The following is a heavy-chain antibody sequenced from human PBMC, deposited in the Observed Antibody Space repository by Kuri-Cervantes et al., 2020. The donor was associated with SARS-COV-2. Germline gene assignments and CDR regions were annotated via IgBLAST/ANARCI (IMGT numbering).Heavy chain of an antibody. Sequence: GGSLRLSCAASGFIFRSHWMHWVRQVPGKGLVWVSRVNIDGSGTSYADSVKGRFTISRDNAKNSLYLQMNSLRAEDTAVYYCARHVLRFLEWRPSYYYYGMDVWGQGTTVTVSS. D-gene: IGHD3-3*01. CDR1: GFIFRSHW. J-gene: IGHJ6*02. CDR3: ARHVLRFLEWRPSYYYYGMDV. CDR2: VNIDGSGT. V-gene: IGHV3-74*01.